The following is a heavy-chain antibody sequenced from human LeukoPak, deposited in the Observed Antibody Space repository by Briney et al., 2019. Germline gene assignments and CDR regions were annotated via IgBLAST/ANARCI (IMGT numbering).Heavy chain of an antibody. CDR2: INPNSGVT. D-gene: IGHD3-9*01. Sequence: GASVKVSCKASGYTFTDCNMHWVRQAPGQGLEWMGWINPNSGVTHYAQKFQARVTMTRDTSISTAYMELSRLRSDDTAVYYCARGINYDISFDYWGQGALVTVSS. J-gene: IGHJ4*02. CDR3: ARGINYDISFDY. V-gene: IGHV1-2*02. CDR1: GYTFTDCN.